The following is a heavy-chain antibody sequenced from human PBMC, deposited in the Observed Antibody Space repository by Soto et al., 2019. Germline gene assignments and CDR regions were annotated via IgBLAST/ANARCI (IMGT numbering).Heavy chain of an antibody. CDR1: GYSFAGYW. V-gene: IGHV5-10-1*01. J-gene: IGHJ4*02. Sequence: GESLKISCKGPGYSFAGYWITWVRQKPGKGLEWMGRIDPSDSQTYFSPSFRGHVTISVTKSITTVFLQWSSLRASDTAMYYCARQIYDSDTGPNFQYYFDSWGQGTPVTVSS. CDR2: IDPSDSQT. D-gene: IGHD3-22*01. CDR3: ARQIYDSDTGPNFQYYFDS.